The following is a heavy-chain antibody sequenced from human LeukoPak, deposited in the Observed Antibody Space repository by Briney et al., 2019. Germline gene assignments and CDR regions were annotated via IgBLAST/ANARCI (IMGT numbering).Heavy chain of an antibody. V-gene: IGHV4-39*07. J-gene: IGHJ4*02. D-gene: IGHD4-17*01. CDR1: GGSISSASYY. CDR3: ARLSTVTTSFDY. Sequence: SETLSLTCTVSGGSISSASYYWGWIRQPPGKGLEWIGTIYYSGSIYYNPSLKSRVTMSVDTSKNQFSLKLSSVTAADTAVYYCARLSTVTTSFDYWGQGTLVTVSS. CDR2: IYYSGSI.